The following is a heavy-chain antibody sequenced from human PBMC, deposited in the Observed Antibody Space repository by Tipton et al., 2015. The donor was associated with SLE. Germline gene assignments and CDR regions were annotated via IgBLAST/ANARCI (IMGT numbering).Heavy chain of an antibody. CDR3: ARAEGYCGSKTNCYERRWNDP. CDR1: GGSISSSSYY. Sequence: TLSLTCTVSGGSISSSSYYWGWIRQPPGKGLEWIGSIYYRGNTYYNPSLKSRVTISVDTSKNQFSLKLSSVTATDTAVYYCARAEGYCGSKTNCYERRWNDPWGQGTLVTVSS. V-gene: IGHV4-39*01. J-gene: IGHJ5*02. CDR2: IYYRGNT. D-gene: IGHD2-2*01.